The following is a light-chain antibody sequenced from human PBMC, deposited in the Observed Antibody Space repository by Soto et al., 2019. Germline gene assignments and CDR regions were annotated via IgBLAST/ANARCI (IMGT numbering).Light chain of an antibody. CDR3: QQYGSSPFT. Sequence: EIVLTQSPGTLSLSPGERATLSCRASQSVSSSYLAWHQQKPGQAPRLLIYGASSRATGIPDRFSGSGSGTDFTLTISRLEPEDFVVYYCQQYGSSPFTFGPGTKVDIK. V-gene: IGKV3-20*01. CDR1: QSVSSSY. J-gene: IGKJ3*01. CDR2: GAS.